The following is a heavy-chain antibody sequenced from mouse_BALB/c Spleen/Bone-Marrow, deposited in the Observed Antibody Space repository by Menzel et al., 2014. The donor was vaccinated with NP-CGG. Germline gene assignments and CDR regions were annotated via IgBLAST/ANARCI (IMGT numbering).Heavy chain of an antibody. V-gene: IGHV5-17*02. J-gene: IGHJ2*01. CDR3: TRGGNCGAFDD. CDR1: GFTFSSFG. D-gene: IGHD4-1*01. Sequence: EVQLAESAGGLVQPGGSRTLSCAASGFTFSSFGMHWVRQAPEKGLEWVAYISGGRSNIYYSDTVKGRFTISRDNAKNPLFLQMTSLRSEDTARYYCTRGGNCGAFDDWGQGTTLTVYS. CDR2: ISGGRSNI.